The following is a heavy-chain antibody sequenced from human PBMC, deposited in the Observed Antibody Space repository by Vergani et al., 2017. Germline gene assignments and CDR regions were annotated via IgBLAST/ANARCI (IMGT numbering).Heavy chain of an antibody. Sequence: EVQLLESGGGLVQPGGSLRLFCAASGFSLSDYAMSGVRQAPGKGMEGGAAISGSGSTTYYADSVKGRFTVSRDNSKNTLFLQMNSLRAEDTAVYYCAKKGFCVTSSCYTTPMDTLQYWGQGALVTVSS. CDR3: AKKGFCVTSSCYTTPMDTLQY. D-gene: IGHD2-2*01. CDR2: ISGSGSTT. CDR1: GFSLSDYA. V-gene: IGHV3-23*01. J-gene: IGHJ4*02.